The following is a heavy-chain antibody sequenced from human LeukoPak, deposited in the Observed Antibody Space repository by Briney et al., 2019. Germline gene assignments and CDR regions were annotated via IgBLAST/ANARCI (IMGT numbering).Heavy chain of an antibody. CDR3: ARVRGYSYGYGAYYFDY. J-gene: IGHJ4*02. CDR2: IYHSGSI. V-gene: IGHV4-30-2*01. D-gene: IGHD5-18*01. CDR1: GGSISSGGYS. Sequence: SQTLSLTCAVSGGSISSGGYSWSWIRQPPGTGLEWIGYIYHSGSIYYNPSLKSRVTISVDRSKNQFSLKLSSVTAADTAVYYCARVRGYSYGYGAYYFDYWGQGTLVTVSS.